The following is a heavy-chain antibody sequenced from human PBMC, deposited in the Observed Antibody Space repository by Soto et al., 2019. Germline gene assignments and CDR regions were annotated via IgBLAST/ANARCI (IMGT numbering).Heavy chain of an antibody. CDR3: AKGLFYGYLVY. CDR1: GFTFSDYA. J-gene: IGHJ4*02. V-gene: IGHV3-23*01. Sequence: LRLSCVASGFTFSDYAMSWVRQAPGKGLERVSLISGSGAATYYADSVKGRFTISRDNSKNTLYLQMNSLRAEDTAIYYCAKGLFYGYLVYWGQGTQVTVSS. CDR2: ISGSGAAT. D-gene: IGHD3-10*01.